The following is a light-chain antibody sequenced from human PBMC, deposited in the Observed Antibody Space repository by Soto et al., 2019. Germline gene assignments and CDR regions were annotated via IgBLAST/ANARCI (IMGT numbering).Light chain of an antibody. Sequence: QAVVTQPPSVSGAPGQRVTIYCTGSSYNIRAGYDVHWYQQLPGTAPKLLIYGNSNRPSGVPDRFSGSKSGTSASLAITGLQAEDEADYYCQSYDSSLSGSAVFGGGTKLTVL. CDR1: SYNIRAGYD. J-gene: IGLJ2*01. V-gene: IGLV1-40*01. CDR2: GNS. CDR3: QSYDSSLSGSAV.